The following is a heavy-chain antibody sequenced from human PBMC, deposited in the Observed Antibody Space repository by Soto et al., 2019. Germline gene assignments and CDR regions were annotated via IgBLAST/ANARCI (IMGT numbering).Heavy chain of an antibody. J-gene: IGHJ6*02. D-gene: IGHD3-10*01. Sequence: PSETLSLTCAVYGGSFSGYYWSWIRQPPGKGLEWIGEINHSGSTNYNPSLKSRVTISVDTSKNQFSLKLSSVTAADTAVYYCATRGVRGYYYGMDVWGQGTTVTVSS. V-gene: IGHV4-34*01. CDR2: INHSGST. CDR3: ATRGVRGYYYGMDV. CDR1: GGSFSGYY.